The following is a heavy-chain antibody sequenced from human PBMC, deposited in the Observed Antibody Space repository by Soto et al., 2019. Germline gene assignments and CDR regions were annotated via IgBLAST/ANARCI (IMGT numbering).Heavy chain of an antibody. D-gene: IGHD2-8*01. V-gene: IGHV3-74*01. Sequence: EVQLVESGGGLVQPGGSLRLSCAASGFTLSSYWMHWVRQAPGKGLVWVSGINSDGSSTRYADSVKGRFTISRDNAKNTRYLQMNSLRVEDRAVYYCARGNAHAFDIWGQGTMVTVSS. CDR3: ARGNAHAFDI. CDR1: GFTLSSYW. J-gene: IGHJ3*02. CDR2: INSDGSST.